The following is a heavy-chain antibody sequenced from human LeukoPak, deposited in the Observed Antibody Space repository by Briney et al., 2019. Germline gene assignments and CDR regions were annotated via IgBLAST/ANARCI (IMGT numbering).Heavy chain of an antibody. CDR3: AKAGGRYLSSGWFDY. CDR2: VSVSGSST. CDR1: GFTFSTYD. Sequence: GGSLRLACAASGFTFSTYDMTWVRQAPGKGLEWVSDVSVSGSSTYYADSVKGRFTISRDNSKNTVFLQMNSLRAEDTALYYCAKAGGRYLSSGWFDYWGQGTLVTVSS. D-gene: IGHD6-19*01. V-gene: IGHV3-23*01. J-gene: IGHJ4*02.